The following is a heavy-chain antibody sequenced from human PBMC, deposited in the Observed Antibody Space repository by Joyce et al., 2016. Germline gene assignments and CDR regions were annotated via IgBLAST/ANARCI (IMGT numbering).Heavy chain of an antibody. J-gene: IGHJ6*02. V-gene: IGHV3-23*01. CDR2: ISASGGDT. D-gene: IGHD6-19*01. CDR3: GKDGSGGLSYYYGVDV. Sequence: EVQLLESGGNLAQPGGSLRLSCAASGFSFSNYAMSWVRQAPGKGLEWVSAISASGGDTYYADSVKGRFTISRDNSKTTLYLQMNSLRGEDTAIYYCGKDGSGGLSYYYGVDVWGQGTTVIVSS. CDR1: GFSFSNYA.